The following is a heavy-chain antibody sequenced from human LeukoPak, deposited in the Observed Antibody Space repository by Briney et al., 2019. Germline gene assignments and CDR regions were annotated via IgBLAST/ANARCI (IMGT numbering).Heavy chain of an antibody. CDR3: ARSRPGVELYDY. CDR1: GFTFSSYS. Sequence: GGSLRLSCAASGFTFSSYSMNWVRQAPEKGLEWVSSISSSSSYIYYADSVKGRFTISRDNAKNSLYLQMNSLRAEDTAVYYCARSRPGVELYDYWGQGTLVTVSS. J-gene: IGHJ4*02. CDR2: ISSSSSYI. V-gene: IGHV3-21*01. D-gene: IGHD1-26*01.